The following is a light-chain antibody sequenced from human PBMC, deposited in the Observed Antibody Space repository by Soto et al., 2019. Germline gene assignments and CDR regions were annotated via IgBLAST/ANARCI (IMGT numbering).Light chain of an antibody. V-gene: IGKV3-20*01. CDR3: QHYGTSLWT. CDR1: QSVSSSF. Sequence: EIMLTQSPGTLSLSPGERATLSCRASQSVSSSFLAWYQQKPGQAPRLLIYGASIRATGIPDRFSGSGSGTDFTLTISRLEPEDFAMYFCQHYGTSLWTFGQGTKVEIK. J-gene: IGKJ1*01. CDR2: GAS.